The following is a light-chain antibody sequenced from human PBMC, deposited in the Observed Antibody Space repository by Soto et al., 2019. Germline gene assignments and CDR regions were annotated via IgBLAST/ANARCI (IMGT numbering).Light chain of an antibody. V-gene: IGLV4-69*01. Sequence: QLVLTQSPSASASLGASVKLTCTLSSGHSSYAIAWHQQQPEKGPRYLMKLNSDGSHSKGDGIPDRFSGSSSGAERYLTISSLQSEDEADYYCQTWATDIHVVFGGGTKVTVL. CDR2: LNSDGSH. CDR1: SGHSSYA. CDR3: QTWATDIHVV. J-gene: IGLJ2*01.